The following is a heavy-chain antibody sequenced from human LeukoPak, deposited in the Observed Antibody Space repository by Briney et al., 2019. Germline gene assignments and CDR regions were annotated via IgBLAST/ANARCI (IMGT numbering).Heavy chain of an antibody. CDR2: ISYDGSNK. D-gene: IGHD3-22*01. V-gene: IGHV3-30*03. J-gene: IGHJ3*02. Sequence: QPGGSLRLSCAASGFTFSSYGMHWVRQAPGKGLEWVAVISYDGSNKYYADSVKGRFTISRDNSKNTLYLQMNSLRAEDTAVYYCCSGYLDAFDIWGQGTMVTVSS. CDR1: GFTFSSYG. CDR3: CSGYLDAFDI.